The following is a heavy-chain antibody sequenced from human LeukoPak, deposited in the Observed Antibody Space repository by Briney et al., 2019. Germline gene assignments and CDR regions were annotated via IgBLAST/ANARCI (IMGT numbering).Heavy chain of an antibody. CDR3: ARSPHILTGENFDY. D-gene: IGHD3-9*01. CDR2: IHPNSGGT. Sequence: VASVKVSCKASGYTFTSYYMHWVRQAPGQGLEWMGWIHPNSGGTNYAETFEGLVTMSRDTSISTAYMELSKLRSDDTAVYYCARSPHILTGENFDYWGQGTLVTVSS. J-gene: IGHJ4*02. CDR1: GYTFTSYY. V-gene: IGHV1-2*02.